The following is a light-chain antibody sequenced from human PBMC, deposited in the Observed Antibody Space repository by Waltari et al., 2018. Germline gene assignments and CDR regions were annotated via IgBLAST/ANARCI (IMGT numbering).Light chain of an antibody. CDR1: QGVHDN. CDR3: QQYNRWPPLT. Sequence: EIVMTQSPVTLSVSQGERVTLSCRASQGVHDNLAWYQQKPGQAPRLLISGSSTSATGVPARFRGSGSGTDFTLTITSLQSEDSALYYCQQYNRWPPLTFGGGTKVEIK. V-gene: IGKV3-15*01. CDR2: GSS. J-gene: IGKJ4*01.